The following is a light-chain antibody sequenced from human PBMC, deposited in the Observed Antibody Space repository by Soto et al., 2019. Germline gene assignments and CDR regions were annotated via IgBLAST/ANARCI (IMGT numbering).Light chain of an antibody. CDR3: QQRRNWLT. CDR1: QSVRNSY. Sequence: EIVLTQSPGTLSLSPGERATLSCRASQSVRNSYLAWYQQKPGQAPRLLMYEASNRATGIPARFSGSGSGTDFTLTVSSLEPEDFAVYYCQQRRNWLTFGGGTKVDIK. V-gene: IGKV3-11*01. CDR2: EAS. J-gene: IGKJ4*01.